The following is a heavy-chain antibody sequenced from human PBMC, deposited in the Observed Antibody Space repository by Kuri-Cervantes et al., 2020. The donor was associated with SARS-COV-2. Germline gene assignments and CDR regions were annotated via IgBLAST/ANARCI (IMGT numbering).Heavy chain of an antibody. Sequence: GGSLRLSCAASGFTVSSNYMSWVRQAPGKGLEWVSVIYSDGSTYYADSVKGRFTISRDNSKNTLYLQMNSLRAEDTAVYYCAKDIIAAAGMTIDYWGQGTLVTVSS. CDR2: IYSDGST. D-gene: IGHD6-13*01. CDR3: AKDIIAAAGMTIDY. CDR1: GFTVSSNY. J-gene: IGHJ4*02. V-gene: IGHV3-53*01.